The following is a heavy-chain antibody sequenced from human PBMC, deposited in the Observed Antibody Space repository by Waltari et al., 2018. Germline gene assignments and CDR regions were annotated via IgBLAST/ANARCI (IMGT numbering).Heavy chain of an antibody. Sequence: EVQLVESGGGLVQPGGSLRLSCAASGFTFSSYWMSWVRQAPGKGREWVANIKQDGSEKYYVDSVKGRFTISRDNAKNSLYLQMNSLRAEDTAVYYCAREITGTTYYYYYYMDVWGKGTTVTVSS. D-gene: IGHD1-20*01. CDR1: GFTFSSYW. CDR3: AREITGTTYYYYYYMDV. V-gene: IGHV3-7*01. J-gene: IGHJ6*03. CDR2: IKQDGSEK.